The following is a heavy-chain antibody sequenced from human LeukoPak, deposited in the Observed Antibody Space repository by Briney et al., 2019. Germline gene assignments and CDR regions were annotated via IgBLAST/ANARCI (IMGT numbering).Heavy chain of an antibody. J-gene: IGHJ4*02. CDR3: AKTYYDFWSGYYDY. CDR2: ILYDGSNK. Sequence: GRSLRLSCAASGFTFSSYGMHWVRQAPGKGLEGVAVILYDGSNKYYAVSVKGRFTISRDNSKNTLYLQMNSLRAEDTAVYYCAKTYYDFWSGYYDYWGQGTLVTVSS. CDR1: GFTFSSYG. V-gene: IGHV3-30*18. D-gene: IGHD3-3*01.